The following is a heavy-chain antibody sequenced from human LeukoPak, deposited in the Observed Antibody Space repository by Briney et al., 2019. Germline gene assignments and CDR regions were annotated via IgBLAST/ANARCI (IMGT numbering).Heavy chain of an antibody. Sequence: GGSLRLSCAASGFTFDDYAMHWVRQAPGKGLEWVSGISWNSGSIGYADSVKGRFTISRDNAKNSLYLQMNSPRAEDTALYYCAKVSIAAAATRYYYYYMDVWGKGTTVTVSS. V-gene: IGHV3-9*01. CDR1: GFTFDDYA. CDR3: AKVSIAAAATRYYYYYMDV. J-gene: IGHJ6*03. CDR2: ISWNSGSI. D-gene: IGHD6-13*01.